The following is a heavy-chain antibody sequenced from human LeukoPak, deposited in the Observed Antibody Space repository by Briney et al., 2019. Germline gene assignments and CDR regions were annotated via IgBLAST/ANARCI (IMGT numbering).Heavy chain of an antibody. D-gene: IGHD3-22*01. CDR3: ARGYYYDSSGYYSEWDWFDP. J-gene: IGHJ5*02. Sequence: VASVKVSCKASGYTFTGYYMHWVRQAPGQGLEWMGWINPNSGGTNYAQKFQGWVTMTRDTSISTAYMELSRLRSDDTAVYYCARGYYYDSSGYYSEWDWFDPWGQGTLVTVSS. V-gene: IGHV1-2*04. CDR1: GYTFTGYY. CDR2: INPNSGGT.